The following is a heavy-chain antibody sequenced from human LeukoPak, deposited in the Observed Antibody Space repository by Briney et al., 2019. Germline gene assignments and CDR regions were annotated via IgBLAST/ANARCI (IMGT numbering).Heavy chain of an antibody. CDR2: IYTSGNT. CDR3: ARDPSGWFFDL. V-gene: IGHV4-4*07. Sequence: SETLSLTCTVSGGSVSSYYWSWIRQAAGKGLEWIGRIYTSGNTNYNPSLKSRVTMSVDTSKNQFSLRLTSVTAADTALYYCARDPSGWFFDLWGRGTLVTVSS. J-gene: IGHJ2*01. CDR1: GGSVSSYY.